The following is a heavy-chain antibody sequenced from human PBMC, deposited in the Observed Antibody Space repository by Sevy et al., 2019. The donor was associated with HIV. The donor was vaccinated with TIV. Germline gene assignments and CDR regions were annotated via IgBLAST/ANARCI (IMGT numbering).Heavy chain of an antibody. Sequence: GGSLRLSCVVSVFTFSGSPVHWVRQASGKGLEWVGRIKRKTNNYATEYSASLKGRFTISRDDSKNTAYLQMDSLKTEDTAVYYCTAGYSNYAGVWFDYWGPGTLVTVSS. CDR1: VFTFSGSP. D-gene: IGHD4-4*01. J-gene: IGHJ4*02. CDR2: IKRKTNNYAT. CDR3: TAGYSNYAGVWFDY. V-gene: IGHV3-73*01.